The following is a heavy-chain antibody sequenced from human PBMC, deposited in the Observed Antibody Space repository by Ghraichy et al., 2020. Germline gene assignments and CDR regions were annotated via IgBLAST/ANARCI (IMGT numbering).Heavy chain of an antibody. CDR3: TTVHSGVPDY. Sequence: GHIKSKTQGVTTDYAARVKGRFAISSDDSKNTLHLQMNSLKPEDIAVYSCTTVHSGVPDYWGQGTLVTVSS. D-gene: IGHD2-8*01. CDR2: IKSKTQGVTT. J-gene: IGHJ4*02. V-gene: IGHV3-15*01.